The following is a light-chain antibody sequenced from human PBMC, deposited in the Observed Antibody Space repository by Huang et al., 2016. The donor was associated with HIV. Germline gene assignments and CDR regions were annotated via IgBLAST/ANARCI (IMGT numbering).Light chain of an antibody. CDR1: QSVSSN. CDR2: GAS. Sequence: ETVMTQTPATLSVSPGERATLFCRASQSVSSNLAWYQHKPGQAPRLLIYGASTRPTGIPGRFSCRGSGTEFTLTISSLQSEDFAVYYCHQYNNWPPWTFGQGTKVEIK. CDR3: HQYNNWPPWT. V-gene: IGKV3-15*01. J-gene: IGKJ1*01.